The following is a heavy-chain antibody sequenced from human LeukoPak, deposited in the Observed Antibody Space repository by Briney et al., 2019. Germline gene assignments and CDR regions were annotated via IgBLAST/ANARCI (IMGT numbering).Heavy chain of an antibody. J-gene: IGHJ4*02. CDR2: INSSGGST. Sequence: GASVKVSCKASGYTFTSYYMHWVRQAPGQGLEWMGIINSSGGSTSYAQKFQGRVTMTRDTSTSTVYMELSSLRSEDTAVYYCARAPLDQLLSDYWGQGTLVTVSS. CDR3: ARAPLDQLLSDY. CDR1: GYTFTSYY. V-gene: IGHV1-46*01. D-gene: IGHD2-2*01.